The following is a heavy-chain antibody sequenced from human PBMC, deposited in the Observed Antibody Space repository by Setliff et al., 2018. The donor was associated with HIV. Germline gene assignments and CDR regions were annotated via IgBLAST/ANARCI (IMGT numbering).Heavy chain of an antibody. J-gene: IGHJ3*02. CDR3: ARPLTTSYHFWGDAFEI. CDR2: FHHSGST. CDR1: GGSISSSSYY. V-gene: IGHV4-39*01. D-gene: IGHD3-3*01. Sequence: SETLSLTCNVSGGSISSSSYYWGWIRQSPGKGLEWLGSFHHSGSTSYNPSLRSRLTISVDTSKTQFSLKLTSVTAADTAVYYCARPLTTSYHFWGDAFEIWVQGTMVTVSS.